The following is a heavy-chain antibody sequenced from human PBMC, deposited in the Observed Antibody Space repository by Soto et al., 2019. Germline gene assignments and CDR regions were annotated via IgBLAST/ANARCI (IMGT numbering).Heavy chain of an antibody. Sequence: ASVKVSSKASGYTFTSYGISWVRQAPGQGLEWMGWISAYNGNTNYAQKLQGRVTMTTDTSTSKAYMELRSLRSDDTAVYYCARAPKGGRPQYYFDYWGQGTMVTVSS. CDR3: ARAPKGGRPQYYFDY. J-gene: IGHJ4*02. CDR1: GYTFTSYG. V-gene: IGHV1-18*04. D-gene: IGHD3-16*01. CDR2: ISAYNGNT.